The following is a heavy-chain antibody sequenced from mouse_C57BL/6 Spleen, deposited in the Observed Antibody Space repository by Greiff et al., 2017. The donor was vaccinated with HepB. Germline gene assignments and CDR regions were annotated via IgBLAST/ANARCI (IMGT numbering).Heavy chain of an antibody. V-gene: IGHV1-26*01. D-gene: IGHD4-1*01. CDR3: ARWDFDY. J-gene: IGHJ2*01. CDR2: INPNNGGT. Sequence: EVQLQQSGPELVKPGASVKISCKASGYTFTDYYMNWVKQSHGKSLEWIGDINPNNGGTSYNQKFKGKATLTVDKYSSTAYMELRSLTSEDSAVYYCARWDFDYWGQGTTLTVSS. CDR1: GYTFTDYY.